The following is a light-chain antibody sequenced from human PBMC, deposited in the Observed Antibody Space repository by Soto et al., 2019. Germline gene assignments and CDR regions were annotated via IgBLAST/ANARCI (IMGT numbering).Light chain of an antibody. Sequence: DTVLTQSPGTLSLSPGERATLSCRASQSVSSFLAWYQQKPGQAPRLLIYGASSRATGIPDRFSGSGSGTDFTLTISRLEPEDFAVYYCQQYGSSLWTFGQGTKVDIK. CDR2: GAS. CDR1: QSVSSF. J-gene: IGKJ1*01. V-gene: IGKV3-20*01. CDR3: QQYGSSLWT.